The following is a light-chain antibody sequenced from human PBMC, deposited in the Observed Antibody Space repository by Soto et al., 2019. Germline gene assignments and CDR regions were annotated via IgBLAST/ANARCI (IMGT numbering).Light chain of an antibody. CDR3: QQYNNWPIT. J-gene: IGKJ5*01. CDR2: GAS. Sequence: ELVMTPSPATLSVSAGESATLSCMASQSVSSNVAWYQQKPGQAPRLLIYGASTRATGIPARFSGSGSGTEFTLTISSLQSEDFAVYYCQQYNNWPITFGQGTRLEIK. V-gene: IGKV3-15*01. CDR1: QSVSSN.